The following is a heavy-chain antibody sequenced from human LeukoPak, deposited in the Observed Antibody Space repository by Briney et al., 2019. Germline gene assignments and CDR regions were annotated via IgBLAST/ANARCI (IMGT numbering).Heavy chain of an antibody. CDR3: ARRAGAYSHPYDY. CDR2: ISSNGGST. V-gene: IGHV3-64*01. CDR1: GFTLSSYS. J-gene: IGHJ4*02. D-gene: IGHD4/OR15-4a*01. Sequence: GGSLRLSCAASGFTLSSYSMHWVRQAPGKGLQFVSAISSNGGSTYYANSVKGRFTISRDISKNTLYLQMGSLRPEDMAVYYCARRAGAYSHPYDYWGQGTLVTVSS.